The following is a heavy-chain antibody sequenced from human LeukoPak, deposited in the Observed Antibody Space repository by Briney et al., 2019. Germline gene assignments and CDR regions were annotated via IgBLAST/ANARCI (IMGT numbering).Heavy chain of an antibody. CDR1: GFTFSSYG. CDR3: AKDPGLHYVHFDY. CDR2: IRYDGSNK. Sequence: QPGGSLILSCGASGFTFSSYGMYWVRQAPGKGLEWVAFIRYDGSNKYYADSVKGRFTISRDNSKNTLYLQMNSLRAEDTAVYYCAKDPGLHYVHFDYWGQGTLVTVSS. V-gene: IGHV3-30*02. J-gene: IGHJ4*02. D-gene: IGHD4-17*01.